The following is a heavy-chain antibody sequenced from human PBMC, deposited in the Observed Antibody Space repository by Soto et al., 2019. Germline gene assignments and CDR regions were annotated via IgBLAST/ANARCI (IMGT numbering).Heavy chain of an antibody. Sequence: SETLSLPCAVYGGSFSGYYWSWIRQPPGKGLEWIGEINHSGSTNYNPALKSRVTIPVDTSKNHVSPNLSPVHAADTAVYYCARVADIVLVVAATQDVFDIWGQGTMVTVS. CDR2: INHSGST. V-gene: IGHV4-34*01. CDR3: ARVADIVLVVAATQDVFDI. D-gene: IGHD2-15*01. J-gene: IGHJ3*02. CDR1: GGSFSGYY.